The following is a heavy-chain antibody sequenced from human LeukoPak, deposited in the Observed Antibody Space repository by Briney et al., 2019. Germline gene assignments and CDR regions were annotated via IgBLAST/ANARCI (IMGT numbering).Heavy chain of an antibody. CDR3: ARSAQSNFYSWFDP. CDR2: IRYDGSNK. Sequence: GGSLRLSCAPSGLNLNIYRMHYVRPAPGKRLECVAFIRYDGSNKYYADSVKGRFTISRDNSKNTLYLQMNSLRAEDTAVYYCARSAQSNFYSWFDPWGQGTLVTVSS. D-gene: IGHD4/OR15-4a*01. V-gene: IGHV3-30*02. J-gene: IGHJ5*02. CDR1: GLNLNIYR.